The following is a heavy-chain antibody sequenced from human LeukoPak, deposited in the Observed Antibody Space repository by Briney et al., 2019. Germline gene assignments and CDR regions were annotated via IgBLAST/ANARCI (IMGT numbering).Heavy chain of an antibody. CDR3: ARERRVLRFLEWLPYPYYFDY. D-gene: IGHD3-3*01. V-gene: IGHV4-4*07. CDR2: IYTSGTT. J-gene: IGHJ4*02. CDR1: GGSISSYY. Sequence: KPSATLSLTCPASGGSISSYYWSGIRQPAGKGLERIGRIYTSGTTNYNPSLKSRVTISVDTSKNQFSLKLSSVTAADTAVYYCARERRVLRFLEWLPYPYYFDYWGQGTLVTVSS.